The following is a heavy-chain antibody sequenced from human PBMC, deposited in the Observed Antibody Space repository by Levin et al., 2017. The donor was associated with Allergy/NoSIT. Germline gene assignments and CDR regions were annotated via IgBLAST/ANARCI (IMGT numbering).Heavy chain of an antibody. D-gene: IGHD2-2*01. J-gene: IGHJ4*02. Sequence: GESLKISCAASGFTFSSYTMHWVRQAPGKGLEWVALISYDGSDKYYADSVKGRFTISRDTSKNTLYLQMNSLRAEDTPVYYCARLVVPAAIDAYWGQGTLVTVSS. CDR3: ARLVVPAAIDAY. CDR2: ISYDGSDK. V-gene: IGHV3-30-3*01. CDR1: GFTFSSYT.